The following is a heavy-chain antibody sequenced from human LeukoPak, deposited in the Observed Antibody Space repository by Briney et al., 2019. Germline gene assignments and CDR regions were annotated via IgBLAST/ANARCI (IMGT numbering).Heavy chain of an antibody. V-gene: IGHV3-23*01. CDR3: AKEPGP. CDR2: IGGSGGRGGGT. CDR1: GFTFSTYA. J-gene: IGHJ5*02. Sequence: GGSLRLSCAASGFTFSTYAMSWVRQAPGKGLEWVSGIGGSGGRGGGTYYADSVKGRFTISRDNPKNTLYLQMNSLRADDTAVYFCAKEPGPWGQGTLVTVSS.